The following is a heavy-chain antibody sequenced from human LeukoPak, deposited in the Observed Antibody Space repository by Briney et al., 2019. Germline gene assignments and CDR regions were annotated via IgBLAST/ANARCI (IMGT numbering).Heavy chain of an antibody. Sequence: ASVKVSCKASGYTFTGYYMHWVRQAPGQGLKWMGWINPNSGGTNYAQKFQGRVTMTRDTSISTAYMELSRLRSDDTAVYYCARGEVRGVIDFDYWGQGTLVTVSS. CDR1: GYTFTGYY. D-gene: IGHD3-10*01. CDR3: ARGEVRGVIDFDY. CDR2: INPNSGGT. J-gene: IGHJ4*02. V-gene: IGHV1-2*02.